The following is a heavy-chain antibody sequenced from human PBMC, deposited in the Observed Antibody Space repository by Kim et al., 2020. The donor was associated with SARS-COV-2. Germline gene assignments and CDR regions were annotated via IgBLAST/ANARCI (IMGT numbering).Heavy chain of an antibody. CDR1: GFTFSSYS. D-gene: IGHD1-26*01. CDR2: ISSSSSDI. J-gene: IGHJ6*02. Sequence: GGSLRHSCAASGFTFSSYSMNWVRHAPGKGLEWVSSISSSSSDIYYADSVKGRFTISRDNAKNSLYLQMNSLRAEDTAVYYCARDPTRRSVGAQAAHYYYGMDVWGQGTTVTVSS. CDR3: ARDPTRRSVGAQAAHYYYGMDV. V-gene: IGHV3-21*01.